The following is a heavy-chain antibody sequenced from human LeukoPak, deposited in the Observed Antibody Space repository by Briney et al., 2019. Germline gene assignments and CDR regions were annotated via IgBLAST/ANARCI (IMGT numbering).Heavy chain of an antibody. V-gene: IGHV1-2*02. CDR3: AREDTIFGGVLGSDDAFDL. CDR1: GYSFTAYY. D-gene: IGHD3-3*02. Sequence: ASVKVSCKASGYSFTAYYMHWVRPAPGQGLEWMGWINPNSGGTNYAQKFQGRVTMTRDTSISTAYLELSRLKSDDTAVYYCAREDTIFGGVLGSDDAFDLWGQETMVSVSS. J-gene: IGHJ3*01. CDR2: INPNSGGT.